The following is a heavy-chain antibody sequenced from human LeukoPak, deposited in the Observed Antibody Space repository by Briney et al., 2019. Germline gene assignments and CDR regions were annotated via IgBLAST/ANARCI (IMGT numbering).Heavy chain of an antibody. CDR1: GFTFSDYG. Sequence: GGSLRLSCSASGFTFSDYGMIWVRQAPGKGLEWVAIIRGDSDYRSYADSVKGRVSISRANSKNTLYVQMNSLRAETTAVSSSATDGTIVINAPAIRTPTNWFDSWGQGTLVTASS. CDR2: IRGDSDYR. CDR3: ATDGTIVINAPAIRTPTNWFDS. V-gene: IGHV3-33*08. J-gene: IGHJ5*01. D-gene: IGHD2/OR15-2a*01.